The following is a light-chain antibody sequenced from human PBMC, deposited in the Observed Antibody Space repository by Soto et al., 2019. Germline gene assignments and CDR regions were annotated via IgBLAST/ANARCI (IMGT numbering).Light chain of an antibody. CDR2: EVD. CDR3: LAYGRGGALL. CDR1: NTDVGGHHY. J-gene: IGLJ3*02. Sequence: QSVLTQPASVSGSPGQSISISCAGTNTDVGGHHYVSWYQQHPGRAPKLVIYEVDNRPSNVSGRFSGYKRGNTASLTISGLQSEDDADYYCLAYGRGGALLFGGGTKLTVL. V-gene: IGLV2-14*03.